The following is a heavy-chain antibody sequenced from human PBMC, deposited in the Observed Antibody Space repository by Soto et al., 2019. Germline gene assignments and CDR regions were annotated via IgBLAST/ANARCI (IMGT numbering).Heavy chain of an antibody. D-gene: IGHD3-10*01. V-gene: IGHV1-69*08. CDR1: GGTFSSYT. CDR3: ARESGSGSYYGY. CDR2: IIPILGIA. Sequence: QVQLVQSGAEVKKPGSSVKVSCKASGGTFSSYTISWVRQAPGQGLEWMGRIIPILGIAKYAPQFQGRVTITADKSTSTAHMELRSLRSEDTAVYSCARESGSGSYYGYWGQGTLVTVSS. J-gene: IGHJ4*02.